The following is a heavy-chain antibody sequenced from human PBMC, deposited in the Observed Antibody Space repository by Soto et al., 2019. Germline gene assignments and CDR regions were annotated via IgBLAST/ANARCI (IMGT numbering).Heavy chain of an antibody. V-gene: IGHV4-34*01. Sequence: QVQLQQWGAGLVKPSETLSLTCAVYGGSFRGYYWSWIRQPPGKGLEWIGEINHRGNTNYNPSLKSRVTISVDTSKNQFSLKLSSVTAADTAVYYCARNVDTAMVFDYWGQGTLVTVSS. CDR2: INHRGNT. CDR3: ARNVDTAMVFDY. CDR1: GGSFRGYY. J-gene: IGHJ4*02. D-gene: IGHD5-18*01.